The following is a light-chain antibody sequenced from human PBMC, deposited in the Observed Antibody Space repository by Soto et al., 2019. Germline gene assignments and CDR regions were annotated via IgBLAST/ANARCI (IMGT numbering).Light chain of an antibody. V-gene: IGKV3-20*01. J-gene: IGKJ1*01. CDR3: QQYGSSSWT. CDR2: GTS. Sequence: EIVLTQSPGTLSLSPGERATLSCRASQSVSSSYLAWYQQKPGQAPRLLIYGTSSRATAIPDRFSGSGSGXXXXXTISRLEPEDFAVYYCQQYGSSSWTFGQGTKVEIK. CDR1: QSVSSSY.